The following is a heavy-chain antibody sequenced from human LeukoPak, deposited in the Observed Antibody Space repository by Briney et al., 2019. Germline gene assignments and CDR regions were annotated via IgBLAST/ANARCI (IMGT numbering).Heavy chain of an antibody. Sequence: GESLKISCKGSGYSFTSYWIGWVRQMPGKGLEWMGIIYPGDSDTRYSPSFQGQVTISADKSISTAYLQWSSLKASDTAMYYCARQAYCGGDCYSSYFDYWGQGTLVTVSS. CDR3: ARQAYCGGDCYSSYFDY. D-gene: IGHD2-21*02. CDR1: GYSFTSYW. V-gene: IGHV5-51*01. CDR2: IYPGDSDT. J-gene: IGHJ4*02.